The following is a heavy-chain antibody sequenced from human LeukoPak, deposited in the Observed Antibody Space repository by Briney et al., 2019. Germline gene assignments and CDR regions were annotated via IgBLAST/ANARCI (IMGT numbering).Heavy chain of an antibody. CDR1: GGSISSSSYY. V-gene: IGHV4-39*07. CDR2: IYYSGST. J-gene: IGHJ6*03. D-gene: IGHD3-16*02. CDR3: ARDYVWGSYRYSRYMDV. Sequence: SETLSLTCTVSGGSISSSSYYWGWIRQPPGKGLEWIGSIYYSGSTYYNPSLKSRVTISVDKSKNQFSLKLSSVTAADTAVYYCARDYVWGSYRYSRYMDVWGKGTTVTVSS.